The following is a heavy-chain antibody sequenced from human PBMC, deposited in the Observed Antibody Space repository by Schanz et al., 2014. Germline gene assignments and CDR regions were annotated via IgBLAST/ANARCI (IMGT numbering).Heavy chain of an antibody. CDR3: AYYDVLTGFDY. V-gene: IGHV3-23*01. CDR1: GFVFRTFA. D-gene: IGHD3-9*01. CDR2: ITGSGSKT. J-gene: IGHJ4*02. Sequence: EVQLLESGGTVVQPGGSLRVSCAASGFVFRTFAMYWVRQAPGKGLEWVSAITGSGSKTYYADSVKGRFTISRDNSKNTLYLQINNLRAEDTAVYYCAYYDVLTGFDYWGQGTQVTVSS.